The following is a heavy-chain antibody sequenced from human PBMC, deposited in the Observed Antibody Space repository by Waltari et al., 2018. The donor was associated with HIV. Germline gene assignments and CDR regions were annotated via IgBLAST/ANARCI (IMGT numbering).Heavy chain of an antibody. CDR3: ARARSPIQDYSLDV. V-gene: IGHV1-46*01. CDR1: GFIFTTYY. D-gene: IGHD2-21*01. J-gene: IGHJ6*02. Sequence: QVQLVQSGPEVREPGAAVSMSCRASGFIFTTYYIHWLRQSPGQGLEWMGKVDPSGGTTSSAQRFRYRMKMTRDTSKNTVYMELTYLRVGETAVYFCARARSPIQDYSLDVWGQGTTVIVSS. CDR2: VDPSGGTT.